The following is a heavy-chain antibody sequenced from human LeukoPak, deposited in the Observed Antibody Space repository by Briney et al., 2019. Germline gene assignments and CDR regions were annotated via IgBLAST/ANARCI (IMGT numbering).Heavy chain of an antibody. CDR1: GFTFSSYA. V-gene: IGHV3-23*01. CDR2: ISVGGDST. J-gene: IGHJ3*02. CDR3: LPLLSRPYVEDGFDI. D-gene: IGHD2/OR15-2a*01. Sequence: GGSLRLSCAASGFTFSSYAMSWVRQAPGKGLEWVSSISVGGDSTYDAASVKGRFTISRDNSKNTLYLQMNSLRAEDTAVYYCLPLLSRPYVEDGFDIWGQGTMVTVSS.